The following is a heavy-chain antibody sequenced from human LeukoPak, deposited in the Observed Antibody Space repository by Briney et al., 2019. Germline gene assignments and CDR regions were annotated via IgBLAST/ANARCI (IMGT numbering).Heavy chain of an antibody. Sequence: PGGSLRLSCAASGFTFSSYAMSWVRQAPGKGLEWVSAISGSGGRTYYADSVKGRFTISRDNAKNSLYLQMNSLRAEDTAVYYCARDPVGATTPDCWGQGALVTVSS. D-gene: IGHD1-26*01. CDR2: ISGSGGRT. CDR1: GFTFSSYA. CDR3: ARDPVGATTPDC. V-gene: IGHV3-23*01. J-gene: IGHJ4*02.